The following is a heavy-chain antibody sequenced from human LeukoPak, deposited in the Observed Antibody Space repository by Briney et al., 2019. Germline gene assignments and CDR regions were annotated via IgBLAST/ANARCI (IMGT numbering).Heavy chain of an antibody. Sequence: GGSLRLSCAAPRFTFNDYGMSWVRQAPGKGLEWVSGINWNGGSTGYADSVKGRFTISRDNAKNSLYLQMNSLRAEDTALYYCARKRSPGAFDIWGQGTMVTVSS. J-gene: IGHJ3*02. CDR2: INWNGGST. V-gene: IGHV3-20*04. CDR1: RFTFNDYG. CDR3: ARKRSPGAFDI.